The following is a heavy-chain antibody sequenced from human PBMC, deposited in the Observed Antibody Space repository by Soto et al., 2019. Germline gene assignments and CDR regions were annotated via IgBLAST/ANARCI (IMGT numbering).Heavy chain of an antibody. Sequence: ASVKVSCKASGYTFTSYGISWVRQAPGQGLEWMGWISAYNGNTKYAQNFQSRATLTTDTSTSTAYMELRSLRSDDTAVYYCARDRDWNLDYWGQGTLVTVSS. D-gene: IGHD2-21*02. CDR2: ISAYNGNT. CDR1: GYTFTSYG. J-gene: IGHJ4*02. V-gene: IGHV1-18*01. CDR3: ARDRDWNLDY.